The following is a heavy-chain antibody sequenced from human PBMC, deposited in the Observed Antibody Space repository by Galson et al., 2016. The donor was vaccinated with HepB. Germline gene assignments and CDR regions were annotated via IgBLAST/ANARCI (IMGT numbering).Heavy chain of an antibody. CDR2: IWYDGSDK. J-gene: IGHJ3*02. CDR1: GFTFSNYG. V-gene: IGHV3-33*01. CDR3: ARDLLHFVLVPAAGTFDI. Sequence: SLRLSCAASGFTFSNYGMHWVRQAPGKGLEWVAVIWYDGSDKYYADSVKGRFTISRDNSKNTLYLQLNSLRAEDTAVYYCARDLLHFVLVPAAGTFDIWGQGTMVTVSS. D-gene: IGHD2-2*01.